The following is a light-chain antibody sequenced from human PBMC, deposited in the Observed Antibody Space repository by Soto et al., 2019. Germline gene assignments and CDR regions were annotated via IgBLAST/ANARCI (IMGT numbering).Light chain of an antibody. Sequence: QSVLTQPASVSGSPGQSITISCTGTSSDVGSYDLVSWYKHHSGKAPKIIIYEVNKRPSGISDRFSGSKSGNTASLTISGLQAEDEADYFCCSFVRTNGLLFGGGTKLTVL. J-gene: IGLJ2*01. V-gene: IGLV2-23*02. CDR1: SSDVGSYDL. CDR2: EVN. CDR3: CSFVRTNGLL.